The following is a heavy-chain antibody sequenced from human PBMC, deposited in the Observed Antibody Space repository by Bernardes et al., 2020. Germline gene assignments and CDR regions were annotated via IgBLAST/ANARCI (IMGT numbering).Heavy chain of an antibody. Sequence: GWSLRLSCAASGFTFRSYWMHWVRQAPGKGLVWVSRINSDGSSTSYADSVKGRFTISRDNAKNTLYLQMNSLRAEDTAVYYCAREVPQWLAYFDYWGQGTLVTVSS. J-gene: IGHJ4*02. CDR2: INSDGSST. CDR1: GFTFRSYW. V-gene: IGHV3-74*01. D-gene: IGHD6-19*01. CDR3: AREVPQWLAYFDY.